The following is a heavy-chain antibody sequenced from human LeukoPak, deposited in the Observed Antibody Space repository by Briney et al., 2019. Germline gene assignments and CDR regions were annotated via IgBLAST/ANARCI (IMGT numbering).Heavy chain of an antibody. CDR1: GFTFSSYA. Sequence: GGSLRLSCAASGFTFSSYAMSWVRQAPGKGLEWVSAISGSGGSTYYADSVKGWFTISRDNSKNTLYLQMNSLRAEDTAVYYCAKVLKQWLVQGYYYGMDVWGQGTTVTVSS. D-gene: IGHD6-19*01. CDR2: ISGSGGST. J-gene: IGHJ6*02. V-gene: IGHV3-23*01. CDR3: AKVLKQWLVQGYYYGMDV.